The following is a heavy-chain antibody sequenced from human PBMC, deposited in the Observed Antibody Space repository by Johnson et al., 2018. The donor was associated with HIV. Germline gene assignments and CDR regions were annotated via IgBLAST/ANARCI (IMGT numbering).Heavy chain of an antibody. D-gene: IGHD6-13*01. CDR1: GFTFDVYD. CDR2: ITWNCGNI. CDR3: AKDLKRGIAARGAFDI. V-gene: IGHV3-9*01. Sequence: VQLVESGGGLLQPGRSLRLSCAASGFTFDVYDMHWVRQAPGKGLEWVSGITWNCGNIAYADSVKGRFTISRDNAKNSLYLQMNSLRAEDTALYYCAKDLKRGIAARGAFDIWGQGTMVTVSS. J-gene: IGHJ3*02.